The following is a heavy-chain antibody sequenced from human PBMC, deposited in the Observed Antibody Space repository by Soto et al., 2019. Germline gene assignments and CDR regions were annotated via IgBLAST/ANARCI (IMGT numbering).Heavy chain of an antibody. CDR3: AREQSHCSSTSCYYYYYGMDV. CDR1: GYTFTSYA. J-gene: IGHJ6*02. CDR2: INTNTGNP. D-gene: IGHD2-2*01. V-gene: IGHV7-4-1*01. Sequence: ASVKVSCKXSGYTFTSYAMNWVRQAPGQGLEWMGWINTNTGNPTYAQGFTGRFVFSLDTSVSTAYLQICSLKAEDTAVYYCAREQSHCSSTSCYYYYYGMDVWGQGTTVTVSS.